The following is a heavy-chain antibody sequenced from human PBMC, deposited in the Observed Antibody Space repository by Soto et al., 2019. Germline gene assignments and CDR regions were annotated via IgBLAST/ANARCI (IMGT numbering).Heavy chain of an antibody. Sequence: GGSLRLSCAASGFTFSSYWMHWVRQAPGKGLVWVSRINSDGSSTSYADSVKGRFTISRDNAKNTLYLQMNSLRAEDTAVYYCARDGLHDYGGFYYGMDVWGQGTTVT. CDR2: INSDGSST. D-gene: IGHD4-17*01. CDR3: ARDGLHDYGGFYYGMDV. V-gene: IGHV3-74*01. CDR1: GFTFSSYW. J-gene: IGHJ6*02.